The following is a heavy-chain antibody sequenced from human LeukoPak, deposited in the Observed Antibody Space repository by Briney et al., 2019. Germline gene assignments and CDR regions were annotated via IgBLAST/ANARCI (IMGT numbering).Heavy chain of an antibody. Sequence: GASVKVSCKVSGYTLTELSMHWVRQAPGKGLEWMGGFDPEDGETIYAQKLQGRVTMTTDTSTSTAYMELRSLRSDDTAVYYCARAWYCSSTSCYTGVYLAWFDPWGQGTLVTVSS. CDR1: GYTLTELS. V-gene: IGHV1-24*01. D-gene: IGHD2-2*02. CDR3: ARAWYCSSTSCYTGVYLAWFDP. CDR2: FDPEDGET. J-gene: IGHJ5*02.